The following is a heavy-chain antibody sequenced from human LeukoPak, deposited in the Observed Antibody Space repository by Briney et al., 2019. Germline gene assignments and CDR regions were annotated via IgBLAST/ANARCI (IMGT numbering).Heavy chain of an antibody. J-gene: IGHJ4*02. D-gene: IGHD6-13*01. V-gene: IGHV5-51*01. CDR3: TNRGEDTAAGSWPIDY. CDR1: GYSFTSYW. CDR2: IYPGDSDT. Sequence: PGEPLKISCKGSGYSFTSYWIGWVRQMPGKGLEWMGIIYPGDSDTRYSPSFQGQVTISADKSISTAYLQWSSLKASDTAMYYCTNRGEDTAAGSWPIDYWGQGNLVTVSS.